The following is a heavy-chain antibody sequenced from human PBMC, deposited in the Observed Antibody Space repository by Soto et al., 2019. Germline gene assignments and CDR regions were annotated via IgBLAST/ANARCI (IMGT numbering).Heavy chain of an antibody. Sequence: ASVKVSCKASGYTFTSYGISWVRQAPGQGLEWMGWISAYNGNTNYAQKLQGRVTMTTDTSTSTAYMGLRSLRSDDTAVYYCARDAEDIVVVPAAMVAFDIWGQGTMVTVSS. CDR2: ISAYNGNT. J-gene: IGHJ3*02. D-gene: IGHD2-2*01. CDR3: ARDAEDIVVVPAAMVAFDI. V-gene: IGHV1-18*01. CDR1: GYTFTSYG.